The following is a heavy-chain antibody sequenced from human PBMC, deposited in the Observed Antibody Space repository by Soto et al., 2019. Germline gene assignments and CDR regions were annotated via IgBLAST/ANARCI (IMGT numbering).Heavy chain of an antibody. D-gene: IGHD6-19*01. Sequence: PGGSLRLSCAASGFTLNSFFMHWVRQAPGKGLMWVSRISNDGSSTTYADSVKGRFTISRDNAKNTVYLQMNSLRAEDTAVYYCAKEWSYSSGWSHVDYWGQGTLVTVSS. CDR3: AKEWSYSSGWSHVDY. J-gene: IGHJ4*02. V-gene: IGHV3-74*01. CDR2: ISNDGSST. CDR1: GFTLNSFF.